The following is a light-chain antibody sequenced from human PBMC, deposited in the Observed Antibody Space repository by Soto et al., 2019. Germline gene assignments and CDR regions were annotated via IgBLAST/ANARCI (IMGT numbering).Light chain of an antibody. CDR1: QDISND. V-gene: IGKV1-33*01. CDR3: QQYDDLPYT. CDR2: DAS. Sequence: DIQMTQSPSSLSASVGDRVTVTCQASQDISNDLNWYQQKPGKAPKLLIYDASNLETGVPSRFSGSGSGTDFTFTISSLRPEDLATYYCQQYDDLPYTFGQGTKLDIK. J-gene: IGKJ2*01.